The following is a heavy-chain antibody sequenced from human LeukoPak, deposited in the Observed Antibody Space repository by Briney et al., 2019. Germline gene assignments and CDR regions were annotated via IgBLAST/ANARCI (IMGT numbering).Heavy chain of an antibody. CDR2: IYYSGST. Sequence: SETLSLTCAVYGGSFSGYYWSWIRQPPGKGLEWIGYIYYSGSTNYNPSLKSRVTISVDTSKNQFSLKLSSVTAADTAVYYCARGVLLWFGELPYFDYWGQGTLVTVSS. CDR1: GGSFSGYY. V-gene: IGHV4-59*01. D-gene: IGHD3-10*01. J-gene: IGHJ4*02. CDR3: ARGVLLWFGELPYFDY.